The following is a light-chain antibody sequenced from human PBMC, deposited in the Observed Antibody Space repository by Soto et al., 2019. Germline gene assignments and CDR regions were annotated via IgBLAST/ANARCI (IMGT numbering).Light chain of an antibody. Sequence: QSALTQPASVSGSPGQSITISCTGTSSDVGGYNYVSWYQHPPGKAPKLIIYDVSNRPSGVSYRFSGSKSGNTASLTISGLQPEDEDDYYCSSYTTSNTRQIVFGTGTKLTVL. CDR1: SSDVGGYNY. J-gene: IGLJ1*01. CDR2: DVS. CDR3: SSYTTSNTRQIV. V-gene: IGLV2-14*03.